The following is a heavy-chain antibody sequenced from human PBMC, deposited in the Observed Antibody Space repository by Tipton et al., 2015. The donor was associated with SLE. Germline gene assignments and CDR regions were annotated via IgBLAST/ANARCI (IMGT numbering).Heavy chain of an antibody. J-gene: IGHJ4*02. D-gene: IGHD7-27*01. CDR3: ARDPGWGALDY. V-gene: IGHV3-7*01. Sequence: SLRLSCAASGFTFGAAWLRWIRQTPGKRLEWVADMNQDGSAIFYLDSVKGRFTISRDNAKNSLYLQMNSLRVEDTAVYYCARDPGWGALDYWGQGTLVTVSS. CDR2: MNQDGSAI. CDR1: GFTFGAAW.